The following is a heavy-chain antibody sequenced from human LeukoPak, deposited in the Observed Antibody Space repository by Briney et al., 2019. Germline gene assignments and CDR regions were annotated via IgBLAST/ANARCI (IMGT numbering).Heavy chain of an antibody. D-gene: IGHD4-17*01. CDR2: IYYIGGT. CDR3: ARGVHGDYRWYFDL. J-gene: IGHJ2*01. V-gene: IGHV4-59*01. CDR1: GGSISSYY. Sequence: SETLSLTCTVSGGSISSYYWSWIRQPPGKGLEWIGYIYYIGGTNYNPSLKSRGTISVDTSKNQFSLKLSSVTAADTAVYYCARGVHGDYRWYFDLWGRGTLVTVSS.